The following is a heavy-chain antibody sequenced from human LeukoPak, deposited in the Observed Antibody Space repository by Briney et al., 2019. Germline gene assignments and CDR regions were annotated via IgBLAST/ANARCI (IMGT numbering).Heavy chain of an antibody. Sequence: SVKVSCKASGGTFSSCAISRVRQAPGQGLEWMGGIIPIFGTANYAQKFQGRVTITTDESTSTAYMELSSLRSEDTAVYYCARVAVVTLFNYYYYMDVWGKGTTVTVSS. D-gene: IGHD4-23*01. CDR1: GGTFSSCA. CDR2: IIPIFGTA. V-gene: IGHV1-69*05. CDR3: ARVAVVTLFNYYYYMDV. J-gene: IGHJ6*03.